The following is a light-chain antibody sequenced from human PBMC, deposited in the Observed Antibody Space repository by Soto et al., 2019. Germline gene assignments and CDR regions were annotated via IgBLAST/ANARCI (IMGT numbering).Light chain of an antibody. J-gene: IGKJ1*01. CDR3: QQYTSYSWT. V-gene: IGKV1-5*01. CDR2: DAS. CDR1: QSISSW. Sequence: DIQMTQSPSTLSASVGDRVTITCRASQSISSWLAWYQQKAGKAPKLLIYDASSLESVVPSRFSGSGSGTEFTLTISSLQPDDFATYYCQQYTSYSWTFGQGTKVEL.